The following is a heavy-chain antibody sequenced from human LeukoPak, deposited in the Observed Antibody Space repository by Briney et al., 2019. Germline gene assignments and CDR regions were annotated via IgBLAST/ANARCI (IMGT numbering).Heavy chain of an antibody. CDR3: AKVYGAATVYYFDY. V-gene: IGHV3-23*01. D-gene: IGHD6-25*01. CDR1: GFSFSSYA. J-gene: IGHJ4*02. CDR2: MSGAGGSS. Sequence: GGSLRLSCAASGFSFSSYAMNWVRQAPGKGLEGVSVMSGAGGSSYYADTVKGRFTISKDNSKNTLYLQMNSLRAEDTAVYYCAKVYGAATVYYFDYWGQGTLVTVSS.